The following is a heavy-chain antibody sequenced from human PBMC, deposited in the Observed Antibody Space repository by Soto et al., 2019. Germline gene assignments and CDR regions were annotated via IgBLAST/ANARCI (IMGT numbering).Heavy chain of an antibody. CDR3: ARTNAFDI. CDR2: IYYTGRTTST. Sequence: SETLSLTCTVSGGSINADYWNWIRQPPGKGLEWIGYIYYTGRTTSTNYNPSLQSRVTISIDTSKNQFSLKLNSLSPADTAVYYCARTNAFDIRGRGTVVTVSS. V-gene: IGHV4-59*01. J-gene: IGHJ3*02. CDR1: GGSINADY.